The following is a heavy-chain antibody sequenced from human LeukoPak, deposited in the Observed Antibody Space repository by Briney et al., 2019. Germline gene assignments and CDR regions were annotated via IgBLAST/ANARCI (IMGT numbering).Heavy chain of an antibody. V-gene: IGHV4-61*05. D-gene: IGHD4-17*01. CDR2: IYYSGST. CDR1: GGSISSSSSD. J-gene: IGHJ5*02. Sequence: SESLALTCTGSGGSISSSSSDWGWIRQPPGKGLKWIGYIYYSGSTNYNPSLKSRVTISVDTSKNQFPLKLSSVTAADTAVYYCARVSLTWLNSGDPAFGWFDPWGPGTLVTVSS. CDR3: ARVSLTWLNSGDPAFGWFDP.